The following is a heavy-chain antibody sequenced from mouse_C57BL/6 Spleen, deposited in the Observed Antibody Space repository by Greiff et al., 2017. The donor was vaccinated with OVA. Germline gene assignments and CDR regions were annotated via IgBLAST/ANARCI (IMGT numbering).Heavy chain of an antibody. J-gene: IGHJ3*01. CDR1: GYTFTSYW. CDR2: IDPSDSYT. CDR3: ARGGSGVFAY. V-gene: IGHV1-50*01. D-gene: IGHD3-2*02. Sequence: VQLQQSGAELVKPGASVKLSCKASGYTFTSYWMQWVKQRPGQGLEWIGEIDPSDSYTNYNQKFKGKATLTVDTSSSTAYMQLSSLTSEDSAVYYCARGGSGVFAYWGQGTLVTVSA.